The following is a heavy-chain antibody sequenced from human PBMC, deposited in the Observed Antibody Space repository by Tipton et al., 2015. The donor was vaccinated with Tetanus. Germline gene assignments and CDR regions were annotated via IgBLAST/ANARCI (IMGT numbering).Heavy chain of an antibody. CDR1: GGSIRGGTFY. J-gene: IGHJ4*02. D-gene: IGHD3-3*01. CDR2: IYESGDT. V-gene: IGHV4-39*01. Sequence: TLSLTCTVSGGSIRGGTFYWGWLRQPPGKGLEWIGSIYESGDTYYIPSLKSRVTISVDTSKNQFSLNLNSMAAADTGVYYGARQQSGCFTPLDYWGQGNLVTVSP. CDR3: ARQQSGCFTPLDY.